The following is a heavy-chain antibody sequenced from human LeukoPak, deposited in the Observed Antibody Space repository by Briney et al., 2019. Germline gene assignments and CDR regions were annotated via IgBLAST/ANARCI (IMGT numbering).Heavy chain of an antibody. CDR1: GFIFTRDS. J-gene: IGHJ4*02. CDR3: ARGRAVGYSSGWYYFDY. Sequence: GGSLRLSCAASGFIFTRDSMNWVRQAPGKGLEWISYISHDSAIKYYADSVRGRFTISRDNAKSSLYLQMNSLRAEDTAVYYCARGRAVGYSSGWYYFDYWGQGTLVTVSS. CDR2: ISHDSAIK. V-gene: IGHV3-48*01. D-gene: IGHD6-19*01.